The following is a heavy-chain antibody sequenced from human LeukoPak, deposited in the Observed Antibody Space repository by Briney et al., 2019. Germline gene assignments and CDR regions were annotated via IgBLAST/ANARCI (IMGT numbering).Heavy chain of an antibody. D-gene: IGHD2-15*01. Sequence: ASVKVSCKASGYTFTSSGISWVRQAPGQGLEWRGWISAYNGNTNYAQKLQGRVTMTTDTSTSTAYMELRSLRSDDTAVYYCARDLRGGYCSGGSCYAYWGQGTLVTVSS. CDR2: ISAYNGNT. CDR3: ARDLRGGYCSGGSCYAY. CDR1: GYTFTSSG. V-gene: IGHV1-18*01. J-gene: IGHJ4*02.